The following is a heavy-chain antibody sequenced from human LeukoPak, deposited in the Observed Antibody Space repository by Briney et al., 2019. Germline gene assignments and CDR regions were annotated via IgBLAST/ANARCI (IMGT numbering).Heavy chain of an antibody. CDR1: GYTFTGYY. CDR3: ARGASDIVVVVAATYDWFDP. CDR2: INPNSGGT. V-gene: IGHV1-2*02. Sequence: ASVKVSCKASGYTFTGYYMHWARQAPGQGLEWMGWINPNSGGTNYAQKFQGRVTMTRDTSISTAYMELSRLRSDDTAVYYCARGASDIVVVVAATYDWFDPWGQGTLVTVSS. J-gene: IGHJ5*02. D-gene: IGHD2-15*01.